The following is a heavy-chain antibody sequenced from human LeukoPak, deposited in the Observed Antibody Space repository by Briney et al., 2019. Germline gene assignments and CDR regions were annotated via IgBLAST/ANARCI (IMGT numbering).Heavy chain of an antibody. D-gene: IGHD1-26*01. CDR3: AKDLPRVGAITD. CDR2: ISYDGSNK. V-gene: IGHV3-30*18. CDR1: GFTFSSYG. J-gene: IGHJ4*02. Sequence: GRSLRLSCAASGFTFSSYGMHWVRQAPGKGLEWVAVISYDGSNKYYADSVKGRFTISRDNSKNTLYLQMNSLRAEDTAVYHCAKDLPRVGAITDWGQGTLVTVSS.